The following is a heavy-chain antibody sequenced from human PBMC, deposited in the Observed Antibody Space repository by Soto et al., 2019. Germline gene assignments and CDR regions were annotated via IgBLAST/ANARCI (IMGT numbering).Heavy chain of an antibody. CDR1: GGTFSTYT. CDR3: GRGRRYYDSNGYYNYFDY. J-gene: IGHJ4*02. V-gene: IGHV1-69*08. Sequence: GASVKVSCKASGGTFSTYTISWVRQAPGQGLEWMGRIIPILNSVNYAQKFQGRVTITADKSTSTAYMELSSLRSEDTAVYYCGRGRRYYDSNGYYNYFDYWGQGTLVTVSS. CDR2: IIPILNSV. D-gene: IGHD3-22*01.